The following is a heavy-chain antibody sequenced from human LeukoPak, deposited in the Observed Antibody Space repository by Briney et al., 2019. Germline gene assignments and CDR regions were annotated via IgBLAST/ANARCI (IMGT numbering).Heavy chain of an antibody. V-gene: IGHV4-39*01. D-gene: IGHD1-26*01. J-gene: IGHJ3*02. Sequence: SETLSLTCTVSGVSISSSNSYWGWIRQPPGKGLEWIGSIYYSGNTYYNASLKSQVSISIDTSKNQFSLKLSSVTAADTAVYYCARPRSYWWSDAFDIWGQGTMVTVSS. CDR2: IYYSGNT. CDR3: ARPRSYWWSDAFDI. CDR1: GVSISSSNSY.